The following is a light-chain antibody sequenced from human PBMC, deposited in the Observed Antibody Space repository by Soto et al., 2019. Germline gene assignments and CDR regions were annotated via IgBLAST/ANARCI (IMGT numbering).Light chain of an antibody. CDR1: SSDVGGFNY. CDR2: EVS. V-gene: IGLV2-8*01. Sequence: QSALTQPPSASGSPGQSVTISCTGTSSDVGGFNYVSWYQHHPGKAPKLMIYEVSKRPSGVPDRFSGYKSGNTASLTVSGLQAEDEADYYCSSYAGSNKGVFGGGTKLTVL. J-gene: IGLJ2*01. CDR3: SSYAGSNKGV.